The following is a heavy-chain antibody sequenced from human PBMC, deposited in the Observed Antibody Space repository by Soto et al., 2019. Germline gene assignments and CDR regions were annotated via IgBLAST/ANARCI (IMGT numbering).Heavy chain of an antibody. CDR1: GFTFNRHP. J-gene: IGHJ4*02. CDR2: ISHDGNNK. V-gene: IGHV3-30-3*01. CDR3: ARASGPIYATLHGPFDH. D-gene: IGHD2-8*01. Sequence: GGSLRLSCAASGFTFNRHPLHWVRQAPGKGLEWVAVISHDGNNKYYADSVKGRFTISRDNSMNMLYLQMHGLRTEDTAIFYCARASGPIYATLHGPFDHWGQGALVTVS.